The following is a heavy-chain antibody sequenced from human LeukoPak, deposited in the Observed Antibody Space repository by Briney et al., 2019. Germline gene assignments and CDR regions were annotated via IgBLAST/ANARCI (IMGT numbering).Heavy chain of an antibody. V-gene: IGHV4-39*01. D-gene: IGHD6-13*01. CDR3: ARSPLNSSSWYAAYYFDY. J-gene: IGHJ4*02. CDR2: IYYSGST. Sequence: SETLSLTCTVSGGSISSSSYYWGWIRQPPGKGLEWIGSIYYSGSTYYNPSLKSRVTISVDTSKNQFSLKLSSVTAADTAVYYCARSPLNSSSWYAAYYFDYWGQGTLVTVSS. CDR1: GGSISSSSYY.